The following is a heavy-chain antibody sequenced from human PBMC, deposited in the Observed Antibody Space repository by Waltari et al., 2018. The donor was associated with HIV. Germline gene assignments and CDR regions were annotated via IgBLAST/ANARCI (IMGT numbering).Heavy chain of an antibody. CDR1: GLRFGSCS. CDR3: ARDRTRYYFDS. CDR2: ISTSNSAI. V-gene: IGHV3-48*01. Sequence: EVQLVVSGRGLVQPGGSLRLSCPASGLRFGSCSRKWFRQAPGKGLGWVSYISTSNSAIFYADSVKGRFTISRDTAKNSLYLQMNSLRAEDTAVYYCARDRTRYYFDSWGQGTLVTVSS. D-gene: IGHD6-6*01. J-gene: IGHJ4*02.